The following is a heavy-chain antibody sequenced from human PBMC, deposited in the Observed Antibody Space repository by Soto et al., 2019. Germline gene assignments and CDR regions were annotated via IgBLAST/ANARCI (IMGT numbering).Heavy chain of an antibody. CDR3: AKGFSSGWYYFDF. CDR2: ISNTGDHT. CDR1: KFTFSSYT. J-gene: IGHJ4*02. V-gene: IGHV3-23*01. Sequence: GGSLRLSCVASKFTFSSYTMNWVRQAPGKGLEWVSSISNTGDHTYYGDSVKGRFTISRDNSKSTLYLQMNSLRAEDTAMYYCAKGFSSGWYYFDFWGQGALVTVSS. D-gene: IGHD6-13*01.